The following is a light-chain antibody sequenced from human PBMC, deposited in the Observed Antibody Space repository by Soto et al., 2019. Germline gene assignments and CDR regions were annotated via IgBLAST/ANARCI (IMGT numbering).Light chain of an antibody. V-gene: IGKV1-39*01. CDR1: QSISSY. J-gene: IGKJ4*01. CDR3: QQSYSTPQT. CDR2: AAS. Sequence: DIQMTQSPSSLSASVVHRVTITCRASQSISSYLNWYQQKPGKAPKLLIYAASSLQSGVPSRFSGSGSGTDFTLTISSLQPEDFATYYCQQSYSTPQTFGGGTKVDIK.